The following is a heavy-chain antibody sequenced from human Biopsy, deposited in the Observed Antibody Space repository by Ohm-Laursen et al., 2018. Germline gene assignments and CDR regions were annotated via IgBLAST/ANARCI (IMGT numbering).Heavy chain of an antibody. V-gene: IGHV4-59*08. CDR3: ASMPAAIHEPNYSYYGMHV. Sequence: SQTLSLTCTVSDGSINSYSWSWIRQPPGKGLEWIGYIYYSGSINYDPSLKSRVTISLDTSKNQFSLKLSSVTAADTAVYYCASMPAAIHEPNYSYYGMHVWGQGTTVTVSS. CDR2: IYYSGSI. D-gene: IGHD2-2*02. J-gene: IGHJ6*02. CDR1: DGSINSYS.